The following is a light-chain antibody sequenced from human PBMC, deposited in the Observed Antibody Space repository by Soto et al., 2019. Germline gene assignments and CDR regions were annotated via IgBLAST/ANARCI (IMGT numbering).Light chain of an antibody. CDR2: GAS. CDR3: QHGHNWPLT. CDR1: QRISSE. Sequence: ELVMTQSPATLSVSPGERATLSCRASQRISSELAWYQQKPGQPPRLLIYGASTRATGVPARFTGSGSGSDFTLTIRGLQSEDFAVYYCQHGHNWPLTFGQGTRLEI. J-gene: IGKJ2*01. V-gene: IGKV3-15*01.